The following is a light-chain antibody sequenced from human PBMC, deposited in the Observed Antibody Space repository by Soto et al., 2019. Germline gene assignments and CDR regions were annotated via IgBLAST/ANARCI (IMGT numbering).Light chain of an antibody. CDR1: SSDVGAHDS. J-gene: IGLJ3*02. Sequence: QSALVQPASVSGSPGQSITISCTGTSSDVGAHDSVSWYQQHPRRAPQLMIYKVNKRPSGVSDRFSASKSGNAASLTISGLQPDDEADYYCSSSTRSSTWVFGGGTKLTVL. CDR3: SSSTRSSTWV. CDR2: KVN. V-gene: IGLV2-14*01.